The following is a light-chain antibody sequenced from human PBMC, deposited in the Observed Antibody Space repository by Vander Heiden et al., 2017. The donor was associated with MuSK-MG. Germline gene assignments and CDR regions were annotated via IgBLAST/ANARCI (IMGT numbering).Light chain of an antibody. Sequence: PGQSITISCTGTSSDVGGYNYVSWYQQHPGKAPKLRMYDVSNRPSGVSTRFSGSKSGNTASLTISGLQAEDEADYYCSSYTSSSTLGFGGGTKLTVL. CDR2: DVS. J-gene: IGLJ2*01. CDR3: SSYTSSSTLG. V-gene: IGLV2-14*04. CDR1: SSDVGGYNY.